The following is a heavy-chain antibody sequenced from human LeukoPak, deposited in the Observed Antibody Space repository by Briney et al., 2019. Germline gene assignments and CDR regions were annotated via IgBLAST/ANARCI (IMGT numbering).Heavy chain of an antibody. Sequence: SGGSLRLSCAASGFTFSSYGMHWVRQAPGKGLEWVAFIRYDGSNKYYADSVKGRFTISRDNSKNTLYLQMNSLRAEDTAVYYCARAPTYYDYVWGSYLWTFDYWGQGTLVTVSS. D-gene: IGHD3-16*02. CDR2: IRYDGSNK. V-gene: IGHV3-30*02. J-gene: IGHJ4*02. CDR1: GFTFSSYG. CDR3: ARAPTYYDYVWGSYLWTFDY.